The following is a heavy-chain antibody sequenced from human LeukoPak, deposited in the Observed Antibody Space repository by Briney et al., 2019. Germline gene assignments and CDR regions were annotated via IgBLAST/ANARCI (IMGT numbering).Heavy chain of an antibody. J-gene: IGHJ5*02. D-gene: IGHD4-17*01. CDR3: ARDHNYLDYGQGFDP. Sequence: ASVKVSCKASGYTFTSNYIHWVRQAPGQGLEWMGMIYPRDGSTSYAQKFQGRVTMTRDTSTRTVYMELSSLRTEDTAVYYCARDHNYLDYGQGFDPWGQGTLVTVSS. V-gene: IGHV1-46*01. CDR2: IYPRDGST. CDR1: GYTFTSNY.